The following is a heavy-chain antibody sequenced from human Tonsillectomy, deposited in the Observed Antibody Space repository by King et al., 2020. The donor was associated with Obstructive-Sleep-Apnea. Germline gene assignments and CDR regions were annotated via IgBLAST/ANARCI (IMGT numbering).Heavy chain of an antibody. CDR1: GGTFSSYA. Sequence: VQLVQSGAEVKKPGSSVKVSCKASGGTFSSYAISWVRQAPGQGLEWMGGIIPILGIANYAQKFQGRVTITADKSTSTAYMELSSLRSEDTAVYYCARGLGIVGATQGGSFDYWGQGTLVTVSS. D-gene: IGHD1-26*01. J-gene: IGHJ4*02. CDR2: IIPILGIA. CDR3: ARGLGIVGATQGGSFDY. V-gene: IGHV1-69*10.